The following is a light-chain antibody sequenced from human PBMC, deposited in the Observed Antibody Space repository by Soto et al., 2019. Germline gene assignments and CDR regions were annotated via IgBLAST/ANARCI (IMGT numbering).Light chain of an antibody. V-gene: IGLV1-36*01. CDR2: YDD. J-gene: IGLJ2*01. CDR1: SSNIGNNA. CDR3: AAWDDSLNSPV. Sequence: QSVLTQPPSVSEAPRQRVTISCSGSSSNIGNNAVNWYQQLPGKAPKLLIYYDDLLPSGVSDRFSGSKSGTSASLAISGLQSEDEADYYCAAWDDSLNSPVFGGGTKLTVL.